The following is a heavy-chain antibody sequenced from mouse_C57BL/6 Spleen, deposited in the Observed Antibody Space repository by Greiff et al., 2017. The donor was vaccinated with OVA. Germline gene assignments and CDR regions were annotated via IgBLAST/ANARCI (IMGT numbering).Heavy chain of an antibody. CDR3: ARWDSSGDY. Sequence: QVQLQQPGAELVMPGASVKLSCKASGYTFTSYWMHWVKQRPGQGLEWIGEIEPSDSYTNYNQKFKGKSTLTVDKSSSTAYMQLSSLTSEDSAVYYCARWDSSGDYWGQGTTLTVSS. J-gene: IGHJ2*01. CDR2: IEPSDSYT. CDR1: GYTFTSYW. V-gene: IGHV1-69*01. D-gene: IGHD3-2*02.